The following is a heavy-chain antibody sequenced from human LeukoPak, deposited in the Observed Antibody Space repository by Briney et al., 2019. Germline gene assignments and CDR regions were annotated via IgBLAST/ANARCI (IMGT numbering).Heavy chain of an antibody. CDR1: GFTFSSYA. CDR3: AREDSSGYYYPIYYNYGMDV. D-gene: IGHD3-22*01. Sequence: GGSLRLSCAASGFTFSSYAMHWVRQAPGKGLEWVAVISYDGSNKYYADSVKDRFTISRDNSKSMLYLQMNSLRAEDTAVYYCAREDSSGYYYPIYYNYGMDVWGQGTTVTVSS. V-gene: IGHV3-30-3*01. J-gene: IGHJ6*02. CDR2: ISYDGSNK.